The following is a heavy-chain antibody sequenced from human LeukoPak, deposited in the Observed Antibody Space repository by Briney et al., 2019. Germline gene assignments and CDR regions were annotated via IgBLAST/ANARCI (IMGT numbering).Heavy chain of an antibody. V-gene: IGHV3-9*01. Sequence: GGSLRLSCAASGFTFDDYAMHWVRQAPGKGLEWVSGISRNSGSIGYADSVKGRFTISRDNAKNSLYLQMNSLRAEDTALYYCAKSVFDYDSSGYPSMTYYFDYWGQGTLVTVSS. CDR3: AKSVFDYDSSGYPSMTYYFDY. D-gene: IGHD3-22*01. CDR1: GFTFDDYA. CDR2: ISRNSGSI. J-gene: IGHJ4*02.